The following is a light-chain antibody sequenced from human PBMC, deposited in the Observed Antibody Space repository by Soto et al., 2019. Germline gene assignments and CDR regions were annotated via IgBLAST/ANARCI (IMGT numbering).Light chain of an antibody. Sequence: EIGLTQSPANLSLSSWERANLSYRASQSVSFYLGWYQQKPGQAPRLLIYDTSNRATGVPARFSGSGSGTDFTLTISSLGPEDFAVYHCQQRRDWPWTFGQGTKVDMK. CDR2: DTS. V-gene: IGKV3-11*01. CDR3: QQRRDWPWT. CDR1: QSVSFY. J-gene: IGKJ1*01.